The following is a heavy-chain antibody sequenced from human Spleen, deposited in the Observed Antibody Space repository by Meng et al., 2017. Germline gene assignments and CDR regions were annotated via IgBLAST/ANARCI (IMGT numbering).Heavy chain of an antibody. J-gene: IGHJ4*02. Sequence: SGPTLVKPTQTLTLTCTFSGFSLSTSGVGVGWIRQPPGKALEWLALIHWNDDKTYSPSLKSRLTITKDTSKNQVVLTMTNMDPVDTATYYCAHETGPTNPVTTYTGYFDYWGQGTLVTVSS. CDR1: GFSLSTSGVG. D-gene: IGHD4-17*01. CDR3: AHETGPTNPVTTYTGYFDY. V-gene: IGHV2-5*01. CDR2: IHWNDDK.